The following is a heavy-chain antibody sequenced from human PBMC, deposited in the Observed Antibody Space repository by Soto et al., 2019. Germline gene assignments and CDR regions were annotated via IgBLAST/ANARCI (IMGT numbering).Heavy chain of an antibody. CDR3: ARTTVTTRGAFDI. Sequence: QVQLVQSGAEVKKPGASVKASCKASGYTFTSYYMYWVRQAPGQGLEWMGRINPRGGSTSYAQKFQSRVLMTRDTSTSTVYMELSSLRSEDTAVYYCARTTVTTRGAFDIWGQGTMVTVSS. J-gene: IGHJ3*02. V-gene: IGHV1-46*01. CDR2: INPRGGST. CDR1: GYTFTSYY. D-gene: IGHD4-17*01.